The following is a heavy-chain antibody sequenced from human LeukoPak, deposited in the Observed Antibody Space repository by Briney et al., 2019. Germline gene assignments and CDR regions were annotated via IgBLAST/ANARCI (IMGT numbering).Heavy chain of an antibody. V-gene: IGHV4-34*01. CDR3: ARGRPRIAATIKRNWFDP. CDR2: INHSRST. CDR1: GGSFSGYY. J-gene: IGHJ5*02. D-gene: IGHD5-12*01. Sequence: SETLSLTCAVYGGSFSGYYWSWIRQPPGKGLEWIGDINHSRSTNYNPSLKSRVTISVDTSKNQFSLKLSSVTAADTAVYYCARGRPRIAATIKRNWFDPWGQEALVTVSS.